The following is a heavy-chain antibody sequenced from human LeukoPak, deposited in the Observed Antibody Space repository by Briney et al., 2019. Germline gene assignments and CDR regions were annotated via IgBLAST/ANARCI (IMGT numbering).Heavy chain of an antibody. CDR3: GHQTWGSSVDY. V-gene: IGHV2-5*01. Sequence: SGPTLVKPTQTLTLTCSFSGFSLSTSGMGVGWIRQPPGKALEWLALIYWNDDKSYSPSLKSRLTITKDTSKNQVVLTMTNMDPVDTATYYCGHQTWGSSVDYWGQGTLVTVSS. J-gene: IGHJ4*02. CDR1: GFSLSTSGMG. CDR2: IYWNDDK. D-gene: IGHD5/OR15-5a*01.